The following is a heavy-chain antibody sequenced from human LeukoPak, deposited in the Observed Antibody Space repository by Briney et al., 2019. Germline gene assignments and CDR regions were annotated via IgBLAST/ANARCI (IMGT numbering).Heavy chain of an antibody. V-gene: IGHV3-64*04. CDR2: ISRNGEST. CDR3: ATSQQWLGVYYFDY. Sequence: GGSLRLSCSASGLTFSYYAMHWVRQTPGKGLEYVSAISRNGESTYYADSVKGRFTISRDNSKRTLYLQMNSLRAEDTAVYYCATSQQWLGVYYFDYWGQGTLVTVSS. J-gene: IGHJ4*02. CDR1: GLTFSYYA. D-gene: IGHD6-19*01.